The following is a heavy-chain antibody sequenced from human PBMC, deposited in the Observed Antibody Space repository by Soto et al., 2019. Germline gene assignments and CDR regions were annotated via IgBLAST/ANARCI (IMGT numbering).Heavy chain of an antibody. CDR3: TRDASRDSSARGWFDP. D-gene: IGHD6-13*01. CDR1: GFTFRSFT. Sequence: GGSLRLSCAASGFTFRSFTMNWVRQAPGKGLEWVSTISSNSAYIYYTDALRGRFTISRDNAKNSLHLQMNSLRAEDTAVYYYTRDASRDSSARGWFDPWGPGTLVTVSS. CDR2: ISSNSAYI. V-gene: IGHV3-21*01. J-gene: IGHJ5*02.